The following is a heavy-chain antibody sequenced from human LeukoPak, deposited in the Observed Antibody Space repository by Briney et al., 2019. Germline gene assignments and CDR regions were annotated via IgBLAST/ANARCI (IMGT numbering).Heavy chain of an antibody. CDR3: ARVSGYDWESFYDY. CDR2: IYYSGST. D-gene: IGHD5-12*01. V-gene: IGHV4-39*07. CDR1: GGSISSSSCY. Sequence: SETLSLTCTVSGGSISSSSCYWGWIRQPPGKGLEWIGSIYYSGSTNYNPSLKSRVTISVDTSKNQFSLKLRSVTAADTAVYYCARVSGYDWESFYDYWGQGTLVTVSS. J-gene: IGHJ4*02.